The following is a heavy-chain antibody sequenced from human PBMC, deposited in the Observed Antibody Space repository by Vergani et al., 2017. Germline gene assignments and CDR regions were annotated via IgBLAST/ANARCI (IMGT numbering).Heavy chain of an antibody. CDR1: GGSISSSSYY. Sequence: QLQLQESGPGLVKPSETLSLTCTVSGGSISSSSYYWGWIRQPPGKGLEWIGSIYYSGSTYYNPSLKSRVTISGDTSKNQFSLKLSSVTAADTAVYYCARGAAAGTERWFDPWGQGTLVTVSS. D-gene: IGHD6-13*01. J-gene: IGHJ5*02. V-gene: IGHV4-39*07. CDR2: IYYSGST. CDR3: ARGAAAGTERWFDP.